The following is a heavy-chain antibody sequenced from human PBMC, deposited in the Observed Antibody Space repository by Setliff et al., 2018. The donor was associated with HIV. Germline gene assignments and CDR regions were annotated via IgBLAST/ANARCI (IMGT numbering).Heavy chain of an antibody. V-gene: IGHV1-69*05. D-gene: IGHD1-26*01. Sequence: SVKVSCKASGGTFSSYAINWVRQAPGQGLEWMGGIIPMFGTLNFAQKLQGRVTITTDESTSTAYMELNSLRSEDTAVYYCARGHSHGYGYSGSYGPFDIWGQGTMVTVSS. CDR3: ARGHSHGYGYSGSYGPFDI. J-gene: IGHJ3*02. CDR2: IIPMFGTL. CDR1: GGTFSSYA.